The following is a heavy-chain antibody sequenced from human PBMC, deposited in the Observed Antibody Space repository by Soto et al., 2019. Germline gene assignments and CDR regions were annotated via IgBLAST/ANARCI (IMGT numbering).Heavy chain of an antibody. CDR3: VRDGTKTLRDWFDP. J-gene: IGHJ5*02. V-gene: IGHV4-4*07. Sequence: QVQLQESGPGLVKPSEPLSLTCTVSGASISGYYWSWIRKSAGKGLEWIGRIYATGTTDYNPSLKIRVMMSVDMSKKQFSLRLRSVTAADTVVYYCVRDGTKTLRDWFDPWGQGISVTVSS. CDR2: IYATGTT. D-gene: IGHD1-1*01. CDR1: GASISGYY.